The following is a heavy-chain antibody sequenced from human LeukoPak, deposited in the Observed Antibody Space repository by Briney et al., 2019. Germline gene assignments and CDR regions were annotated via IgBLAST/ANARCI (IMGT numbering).Heavy chain of an antibody. Sequence: ASVKVSCKASGYTFTSYYMHWVRQAPGQGLEWMGIINPSGGSTSYAQKFQGRVTMTRDTSTSTVYMELSSLRSEDTAVYYCAREVPRIAAAGTRPFDYWGQGTLVTVSS. V-gene: IGHV1-46*01. CDR2: INPSGGST. D-gene: IGHD6-13*01. CDR1: GYTFTSYY. CDR3: AREVPRIAAAGTRPFDY. J-gene: IGHJ4*02.